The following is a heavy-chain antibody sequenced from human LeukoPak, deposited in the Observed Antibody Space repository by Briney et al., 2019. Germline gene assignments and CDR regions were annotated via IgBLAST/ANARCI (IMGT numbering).Heavy chain of an antibody. Sequence: EESLKISCKGSGYSFTRYWISWVRQMPGKGLEWMGRIDPGDSYTNYSPSFQGHVTISADKSISTAYLQWSSLKASDTAMYYCARHYSSGSDFDYWGQGTLVTVSS. V-gene: IGHV5-10-1*01. D-gene: IGHD6-19*01. J-gene: IGHJ4*02. CDR1: GYSFTRYW. CDR2: IDPGDSYT. CDR3: ARHYSSGSDFDY.